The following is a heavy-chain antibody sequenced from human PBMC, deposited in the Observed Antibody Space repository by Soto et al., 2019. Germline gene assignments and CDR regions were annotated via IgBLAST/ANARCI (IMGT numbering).Heavy chain of an antibody. Sequence: QVQLQESGPGLVKPSQTLSLTCSVSGGSFSSDAYYWTWIRQHPGKGLEWIGYMHYSGSTYYNPSLTSRVTLSIDTSKNLFSLKLSSVTAADTAIYYCARVIRGSGSHKWFDYWGQGTLLTVSS. V-gene: IGHV4-31*03. J-gene: IGHJ5*01. CDR1: GGSFSSDAYY. CDR2: MHYSGST. D-gene: IGHD3-10*01. CDR3: ARVIRGSGSHKWFDY.